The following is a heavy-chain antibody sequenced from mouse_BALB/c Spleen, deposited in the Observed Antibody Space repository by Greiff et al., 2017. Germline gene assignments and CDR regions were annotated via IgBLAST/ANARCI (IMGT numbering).Heavy chain of an antibody. V-gene: IGHV5-12-2*01. CDR1: GFTFSSYT. J-gene: IGHJ4*01. D-gene: IGHD2-1*01. CDR3: ARHGNFYAMDY. Sequence: EVQVVESGGGLVQPGGSLKLSCAASGFTFSSYTMSWVRQTPEKRLEWVAYISNGGGSTYYPDTVKGRFTISSDNAKNTLYLQMSSLKSEDTAMYYCARHGNFYAMDYWGQGTSVTVSS. CDR2: ISNGGGST.